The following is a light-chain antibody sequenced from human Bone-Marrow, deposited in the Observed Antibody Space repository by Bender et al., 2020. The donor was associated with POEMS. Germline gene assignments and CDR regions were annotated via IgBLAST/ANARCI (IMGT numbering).Light chain of an antibody. J-gene: IGLJ2*01. CDR3: QSADSTGPRI. Sequence: SSKLTQSPSVSVSPGQTASITCSGDTLANQFAYWYQQKSGQAPVLIIYKDTERPSGIPERFSGSSSGTTVTLTIIGVQSGDEADYYCQSADSTGPRIFGGGTKLTVL. V-gene: IGLV3-25*02. CDR2: KDT. CDR1: TLANQF.